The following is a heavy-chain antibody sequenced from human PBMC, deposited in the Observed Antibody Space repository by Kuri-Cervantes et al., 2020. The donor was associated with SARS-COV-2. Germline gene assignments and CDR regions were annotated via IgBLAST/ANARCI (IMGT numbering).Heavy chain of an antibody. D-gene: IGHD6-19*01. CDR2: ISHDGRNK. Sequence: GESLKISCTASGFTLTYYSMHWVRQAPGKGLEWVAFISHDGRNKDYADSVKGRFTISRDNAKSTLFLEMSSVRVDDTAVYYCVKDDASLAVAGTVYWGQGTLVTVSS. CDR1: GFTLTYYS. V-gene: IGHV3-30*04. CDR3: VKDDASLAVAGTVY. J-gene: IGHJ4*02.